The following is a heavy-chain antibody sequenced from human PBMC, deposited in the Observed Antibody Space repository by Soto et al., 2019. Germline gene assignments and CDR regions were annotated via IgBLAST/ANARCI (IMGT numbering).Heavy chain of an antibody. V-gene: IGHV4-34*01. D-gene: IGHD6-19*01. Sequence: SETLSLTCAVYGGSFSGYYWSWIRQPPGKGLEWIGEINQSGSTNYNPSLKSRVTISVDTSKNQFSLKLSSVTAEDTAVYYCARGPSSSGWMAVYYYYGMDVWGQGTTVTVSS. CDR3: ARGPSSSGWMAVYYYYGMDV. CDR1: GGSFSGYY. J-gene: IGHJ6*02. CDR2: INQSGST.